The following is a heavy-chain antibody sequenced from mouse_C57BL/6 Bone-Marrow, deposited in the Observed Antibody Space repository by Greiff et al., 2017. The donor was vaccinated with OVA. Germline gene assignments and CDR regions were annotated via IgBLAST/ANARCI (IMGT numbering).Heavy chain of an antibody. CDR3: VREDYGSSGSPYWYFDV. V-gene: IGHV10-3*01. CDR1: GFTFNTYA. CDR2: IRSKSSNYAT. D-gene: IGHD1-1*01. J-gene: IGHJ1*03. Sequence: EADGGLVQPKGSLKLSCAASGFTFNTYAMHWVRQAPGKGLEWVARIRSKSSNYATYYADSVKDRFTISRDDSQSMLYLQMNNLKTEDTAMYYCVREDYGSSGSPYWYFDVWGTGTTVTVSS.